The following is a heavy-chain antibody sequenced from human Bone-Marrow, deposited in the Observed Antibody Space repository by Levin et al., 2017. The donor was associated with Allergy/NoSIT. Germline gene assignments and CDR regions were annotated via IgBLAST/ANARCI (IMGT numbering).Heavy chain of an antibody. Sequence: SQTLSLTCAISGDSVSSNSGAWNWIRQSPSRGLEWLGRTYYRSKWFNDYAVSVKSRITINPDTSENQFSLQLNSVTPEDTAVYFCTRGNSYYDYAMDVWGQGTTVTVSS. CDR3: TRGNSYYDYAMDV. CDR2: TYYRSKWFN. CDR1: GDSVSSNSGA. J-gene: IGHJ6*02. V-gene: IGHV6-1*01. D-gene: IGHD1-7*01.